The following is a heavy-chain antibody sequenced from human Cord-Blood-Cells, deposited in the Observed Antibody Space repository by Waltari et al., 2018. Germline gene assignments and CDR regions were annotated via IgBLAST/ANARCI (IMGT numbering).Heavy chain of an antibody. V-gene: IGHV4-34*01. CDR1: GGSFSGYY. D-gene: IGHD3-3*01. J-gene: IGHJ3*02. CDR3: ARSISDFWSGYYFAFDI. CDR2: INHSGST. Sequence: QVQLQQWGAGLLKPSETLSLTCAVYGGSFSGYYWSWIRQPPGKGLEWIGEINHSGSTNYNPSLKSRVTRSVDTSKNQFSLKLSSVTAADTAVYYCARSISDFWSGYYFAFDIWGQGTMVTVSS.